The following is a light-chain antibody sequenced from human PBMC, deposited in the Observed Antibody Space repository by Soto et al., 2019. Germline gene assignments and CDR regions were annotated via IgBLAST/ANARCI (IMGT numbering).Light chain of an antibody. CDR2: RNN. V-gene: IGLV1-47*01. CDR3: AAWDDSLSGVV. CDR1: SSNIGSNY. J-gene: IGLJ2*01. Sequence: QPVLTQPPSASGTPGQRVTISCSGSSSNIGSNYVYWYHHLPGAAPKLLIYRNNQRPSGVPDRFSGSKSGTSASLAISGLRSEDEADYYCAAWDDSLSGVVFGGGTKVTVL.